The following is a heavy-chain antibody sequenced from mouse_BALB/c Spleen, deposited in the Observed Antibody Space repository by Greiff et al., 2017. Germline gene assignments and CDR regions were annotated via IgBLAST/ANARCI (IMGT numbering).Heavy chain of an antibody. D-gene: IGHD2-1*01. J-gene: IGHJ2*01. CDR1: GFTFSSFG. CDR2: ISSGSSTI. Sequence: EVQLVASGGGLVQPGGSRKLSCAASGFTFSSFGMHWVRQAPEKGLEWVAYISSGSSTIYYADTVKGRFTISRDKPKNTLFLQMTSLRSEDTAMYCCALLGDYGGQGTTLTVSS. V-gene: IGHV5-17*02. CDR3: ALLGDY.